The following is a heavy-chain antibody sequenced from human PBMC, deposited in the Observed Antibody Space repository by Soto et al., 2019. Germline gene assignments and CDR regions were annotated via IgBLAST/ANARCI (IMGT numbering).Heavy chain of an antibody. V-gene: IGHV3-21*01. J-gene: IGHJ4*02. CDR3: ARDRGIAVAGTRGDFDY. D-gene: IGHD6-19*01. Sequence: GGSLRLSCAASGFTFSSYSMNWVRQAPGKGLEWVSSISSSSSYIYYADSVKGRFTISRDNAKNSLYLQMNSLRAEDTAVYYCARDRGIAVAGTRGDFDYWGQGTLVTVSS. CDR2: ISSSSSYI. CDR1: GFTFSSYS.